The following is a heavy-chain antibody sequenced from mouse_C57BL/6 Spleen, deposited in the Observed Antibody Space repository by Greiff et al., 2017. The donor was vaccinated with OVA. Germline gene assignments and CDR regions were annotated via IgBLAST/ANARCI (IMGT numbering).Heavy chain of an antibody. Sequence: EVQVVESGEGLVKPGGSLKLSCAASGFTFSSYAMSWVRQTPEKRLEWVAYISSGGDYIYYADTVKGRFTISRDNARNTLYLQMSSLKSEDTAMYYCTRDGDLYYFDYWGQGTTLTVSS. V-gene: IGHV5-9-1*02. CDR3: TRDGDLYYFDY. CDR1: GFTFSSYA. J-gene: IGHJ2*01. CDR2: ISSGGDYI. D-gene: IGHD2-3*01.